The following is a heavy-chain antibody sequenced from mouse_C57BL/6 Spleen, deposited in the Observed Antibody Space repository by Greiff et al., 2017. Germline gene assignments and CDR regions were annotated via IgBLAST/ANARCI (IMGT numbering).Heavy chain of an antibody. CDR1: GYAFSSSW. V-gene: IGHV1-82*01. CDR3: ARRYSNPYYAMDY. D-gene: IGHD2-5*01. CDR2: IYPGDGDT. J-gene: IGHJ4*01. Sequence: VMLVESGPELVKPGASVKISCKASGYAFSSSWMNWVKQRPGKGLEWIGRIYPGDGDTNYNGKFKGKATLTADKSSSTAYMQLSSLTSEDSAVYFCARRYSNPYYAMDYWGQGTSVTVSS.